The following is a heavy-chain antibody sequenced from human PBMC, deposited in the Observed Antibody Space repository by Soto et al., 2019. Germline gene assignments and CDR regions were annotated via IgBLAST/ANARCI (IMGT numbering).Heavy chain of an antibody. CDR3: ARGRGDGYNQHWYFDL. D-gene: IGHD3-10*01. CDR1: GFSFDDYA. Sequence: EVQLLESGGGLVQPGGSLRLSCAASGFSFDDYAMTWVRQAAGKGLEWVSAISGSGDNTYYADSVKGRFTISRDNSKNTLYLQLNSLRAEDTAVYYCARGRGDGYNQHWYFDLWGRGTLVTVSS. CDR2: ISGSGDNT. J-gene: IGHJ2*01. V-gene: IGHV3-23*01.